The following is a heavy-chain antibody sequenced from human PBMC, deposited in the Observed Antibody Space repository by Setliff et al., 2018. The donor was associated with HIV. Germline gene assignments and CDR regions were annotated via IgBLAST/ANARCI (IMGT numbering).Heavy chain of an antibody. D-gene: IGHD1-1*01. CDR2: FCYAGSS. Sequence: SETQSLTCTVSGGSINNYCCSWIRQPPGKGLEWIGYFCYAGSSNYNRALKSRVTMSLDRSKSQFSLELNSVTAADTALYYCAREPNDGEPGNFDYWGQGTLVTVSS. CDR3: AREPNDGEPGNFDY. J-gene: IGHJ4*02. V-gene: IGHV4-59*01. CDR1: GGSINNYC.